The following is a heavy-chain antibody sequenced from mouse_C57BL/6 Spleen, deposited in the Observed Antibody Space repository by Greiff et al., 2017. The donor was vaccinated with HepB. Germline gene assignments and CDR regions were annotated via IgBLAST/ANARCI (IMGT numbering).Heavy chain of an antibody. D-gene: IGHD2-4*01. CDR3: ARHDYDYDVSMDY. Sequence: QVQLKESGPGLVAPSQSLSITCTVSGFSLTSYGVHWVRQPPGKGLEWLVVIWSDGSTTYNSALKSRLSISKDNSKSQVFLKMNSLQTDDTAMYYCARHDYDYDVSMDYWGQGTSVTVSS. J-gene: IGHJ4*01. CDR1: GFSLTSYG. V-gene: IGHV2-6-1*01. CDR2: IWSDGST.